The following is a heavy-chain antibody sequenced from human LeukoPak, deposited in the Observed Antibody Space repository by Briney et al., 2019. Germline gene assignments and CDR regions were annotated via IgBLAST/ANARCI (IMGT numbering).Heavy chain of an antibody. Sequence: SVKVSCKASGGTFSNYAISWVRQAPGQGPEWMGRIIPIIGITNYAQKFQGRVTITADRSTNTAYMELSSLRSEDTAVYYCARPQLSYYDSLMDVWGQGTTDIVSS. CDR2: IIPIIGIT. D-gene: IGHD3-3*01. V-gene: IGHV1-69*04. CDR3: ARPQLSYYDSLMDV. J-gene: IGHJ6*02. CDR1: GGTFSNYA.